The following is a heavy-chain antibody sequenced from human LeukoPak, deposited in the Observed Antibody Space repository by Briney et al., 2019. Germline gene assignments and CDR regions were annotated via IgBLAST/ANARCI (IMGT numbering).Heavy chain of an antibody. D-gene: IGHD3-9*01. CDR1: GFTFSSYA. V-gene: IGHV3-23*01. J-gene: IGHJ4*02. Sequence: PGGSLRLSCAASGFTFSSYAMSWVRQAPGKGLEWVSAISGSGGSTYYADSVKGRFTISRDNSKNTLYLQMNSLRVEDTALYYCAKWGDILTGYPYYFDYWGQGTLVTVSS. CDR2: ISGSGGST. CDR3: AKWGDILTGYPYYFDY.